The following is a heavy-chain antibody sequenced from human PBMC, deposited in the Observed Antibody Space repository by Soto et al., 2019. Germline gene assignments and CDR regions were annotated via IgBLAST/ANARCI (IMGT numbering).Heavy chain of an antibody. V-gene: IGHV1-18*01. CDR2: ISAYNGNT. CDR3: ARDAAAGLNDY. CDR1: GYTFTSYG. Sequence: QVQLVQSGAEVKKPGASVKVSCKASGYTFTSYGISWVRQAPGQGLEWMGWISAYNGNTKYAQKFQGRVTMTTDTATSTAYREVRSLRSDATAVYYCARDAAAGLNDYWGQGTLVTVSS. J-gene: IGHJ4*02. D-gene: IGHD6-13*01.